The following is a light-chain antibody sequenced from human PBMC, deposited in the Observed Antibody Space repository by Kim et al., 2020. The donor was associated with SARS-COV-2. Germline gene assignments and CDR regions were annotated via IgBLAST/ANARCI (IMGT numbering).Light chain of an antibody. Sequence: AAVESGVTITCRTRQSSYEYVAWYQQTPGEVPNLLIYASSTLQSGVPSRFSSSGSGASFTLTSTSLQPEDVATYYCQKYNTAPYTFGQGTKLEI. J-gene: IGKJ2*01. CDR2: ASS. CDR1: QSSYEY. CDR3: QKYNTAPYT. V-gene: IGKV1-27*01.